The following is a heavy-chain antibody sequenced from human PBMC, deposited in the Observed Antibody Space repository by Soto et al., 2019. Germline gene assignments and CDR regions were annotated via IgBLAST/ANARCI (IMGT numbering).Heavy chain of an antibody. Sequence: EVQLVESGGGLVQPGGSLRLSCAASGFTFSSYWMHWVRQAPGKGLVWVSRINSDGSSTSYADSVQGRFTISRDNAKNTLYLQMNSLRAEDTAVYYCATPIFGVPIGFQHWGQGTLVTVSS. CDR2: INSDGSST. V-gene: IGHV3-74*01. CDR3: ATPIFGVPIGFQH. J-gene: IGHJ1*01. D-gene: IGHD3-3*01. CDR1: GFTFSSYW.